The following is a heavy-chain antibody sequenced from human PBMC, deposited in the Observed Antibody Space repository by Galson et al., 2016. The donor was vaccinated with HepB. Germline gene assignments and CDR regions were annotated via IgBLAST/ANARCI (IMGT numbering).Heavy chain of an antibody. D-gene: IGHD6-13*01. Sequence: SLRLSCAASGFTFSRYWMTWVRQGPGKGLEWVSSISWNSGSILYADSVKGRFTISRDNAQKSLYLQMDRLRAEDTALYYCAKDVKAAGRGWYFDLWGRGTLVTVSS. CDR2: ISWNSGSI. CDR3: AKDVKAAGRGWYFDL. CDR1: GFTFSRYW. J-gene: IGHJ2*01. V-gene: IGHV3-9*01.